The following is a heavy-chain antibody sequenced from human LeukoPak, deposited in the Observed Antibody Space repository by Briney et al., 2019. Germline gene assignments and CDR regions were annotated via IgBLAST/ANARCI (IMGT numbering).Heavy chain of an antibody. V-gene: IGHV3-23*01. CDR3: AKGEYIVVVTANPNWFDP. Sequence: GGSLRLSCAASGFTFSSYAMSWVRQAPGKGLEWVSAISGSGGSTYYADSVKGRFTISRDNSKNTLYLQMNSLRAEDTAVYYCAKGEYIVVVTANPNWFDPWGQGTLVTVSS. D-gene: IGHD2-21*02. J-gene: IGHJ5*02. CDR2: ISGSGGST. CDR1: GFTFSSYA.